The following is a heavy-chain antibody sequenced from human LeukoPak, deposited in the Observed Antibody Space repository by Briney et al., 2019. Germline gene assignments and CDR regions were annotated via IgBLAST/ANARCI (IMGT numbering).Heavy chain of an antibody. CDR3: ARDRRIVGVDY. Sequence: ASVKVSCKASGYTFTGYYMHWVRQAPGQGLEWMGWINPNSGGTNYAQKFQGRVTMTRDTPITTAYMELSRLGSDDTAVYYCARDRRIVGVDYWGQGTLVTVSS. CDR1: GYTFTGYY. J-gene: IGHJ4*02. CDR2: INPNSGGT. D-gene: IGHD1-26*01. V-gene: IGHV1-2*02.